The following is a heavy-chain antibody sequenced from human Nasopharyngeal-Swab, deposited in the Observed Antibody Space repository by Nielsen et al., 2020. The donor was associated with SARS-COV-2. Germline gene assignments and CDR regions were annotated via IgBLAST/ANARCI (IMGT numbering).Heavy chain of an antibody. CDR2: IYYSGST. CDR3: ARDSGRSTIFGVVIIDAFDI. J-gene: IGHJ3*02. CDR1: GGPLSSGGYY. Sequence: SGTLSPPFTVSGGPLSSGGYYWSWIRPHPGKGLEWIGYIYYSGSTFCNPSLKSRVTISVDTSKNQFSLKLSSVTAADTAVYYCARDSGRSTIFGVVIIDAFDIWGQGTMVTVSS. D-gene: IGHD3-3*01. V-gene: IGHV4-31*03.